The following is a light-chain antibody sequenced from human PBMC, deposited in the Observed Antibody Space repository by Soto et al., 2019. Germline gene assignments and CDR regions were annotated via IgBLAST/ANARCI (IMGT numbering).Light chain of an antibody. CDR3: QEYTAEPRT. J-gene: IGKJ1*01. V-gene: IGKV1-5*03. Sequence: DIQMTQSPSTLSTSVGDRVTITCRASQSISTWLAWYQQKPGKAPKLRIYEASNLESGVRSRFSGSGSGTDFTLTISSLQADDCATYYCQEYTAEPRTFGQGTKVDIK. CDR2: EAS. CDR1: QSISTW.